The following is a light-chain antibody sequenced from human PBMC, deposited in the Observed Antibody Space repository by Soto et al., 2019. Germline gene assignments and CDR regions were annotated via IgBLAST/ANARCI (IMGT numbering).Light chain of an antibody. CDR1: QSVTDW. Sequence: DIQLTQSPSTLSASVGDRVTITCRASQSVTDWLAWYQQKPGKAPKLLIYDASSLESGVPSRFSGGGSGTEFSLTISSLQPDDFATYYCQQYYHSSTFGQGTKVEIK. CDR3: QQYYHSST. J-gene: IGKJ2*02. V-gene: IGKV1-5*01. CDR2: DAS.